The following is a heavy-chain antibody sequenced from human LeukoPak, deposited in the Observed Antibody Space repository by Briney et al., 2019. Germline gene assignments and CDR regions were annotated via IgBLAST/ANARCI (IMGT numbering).Heavy chain of an antibody. CDR2: ISSSSSYI. Sequence: RGSLRLSCAASRFFFSSYCMNWVRQAPGEGREWVSSISSSSSYIHYADSVTGRFTISRDNAKNSLYLQMKSLRAEDTAVYYCERESEYSTNAFDYWGQGTLVTISS. CDR1: RFFFSSYC. D-gene: IGHD6-6*01. V-gene: IGHV3-21*01. CDR3: ERESEYSTNAFDY. J-gene: IGHJ4*02.